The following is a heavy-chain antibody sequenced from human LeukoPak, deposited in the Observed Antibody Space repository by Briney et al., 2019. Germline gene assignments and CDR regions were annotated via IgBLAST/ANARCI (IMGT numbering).Heavy chain of an antibody. V-gene: IGHV3-33*01. J-gene: IGHJ4*02. D-gene: IGHD1-26*01. CDR3: ARGSESYFQPHFDY. Sequence: GRSLRLSCAASGFTFSNYGMHWVRQAPGKGLEWVALIWYDGSNKYYADSVKGRFTISRDNSKNTPYLHMHSLRAEDTAVYYCARGSESYFQPHFDYWGQGTLVTVSS. CDR2: IWYDGSNK. CDR1: GFTFSNYG.